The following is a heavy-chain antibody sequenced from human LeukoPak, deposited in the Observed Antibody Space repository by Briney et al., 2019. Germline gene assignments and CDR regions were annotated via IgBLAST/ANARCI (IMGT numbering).Heavy chain of an antibody. CDR3: AKDVGLDSSGYYFPDY. V-gene: IGHV3-30*02. CDR1: GFTFSSYG. D-gene: IGHD3-22*01. Sequence: GGSLRLSCAASGFTFSSYGMHWVRQAPGKGLEWVAFIRYDGTTKYYADSLIGRFIISRDNSKNRLYLQMHSLRDEDTAVYYCAKDVGLDSSGYYFPDYWGQGTLVTVSS. J-gene: IGHJ4*02. CDR2: IRYDGTTK.